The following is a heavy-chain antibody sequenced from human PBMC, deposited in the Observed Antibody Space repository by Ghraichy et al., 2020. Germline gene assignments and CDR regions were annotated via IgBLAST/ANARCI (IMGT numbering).Heavy chain of an antibody. CDR1: GASFSSYA. CDR2: IIPMFGTG. J-gene: IGHJ3*02. D-gene: IGHD4-23*01. Sequence: SVKVSCRTSGASFSSYAISWVRQAPGQGLEWVGGIIPMFGTGNNAQKFQGRVTITADKSTSTSYMELSSLRSEDTAIYYCVVLYNDFGGNSGAFDIWGQGTMVTVSS. CDR3: VVLYNDFGGNSGAFDI. V-gene: IGHV1-69*06.